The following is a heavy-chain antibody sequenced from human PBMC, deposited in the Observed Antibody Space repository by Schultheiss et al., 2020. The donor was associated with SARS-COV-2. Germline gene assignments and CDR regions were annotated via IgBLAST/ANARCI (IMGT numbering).Heavy chain of an antibody. V-gene: IGHV1-46*01. CDR1: GGTFSSYA. D-gene: IGHD2-2*02. J-gene: IGHJ4*02. CDR2: INPSGGST. Sequence: ASVKVSCKASGGTFSSYAISWVRQAPGQGLEWMGIINPSGGSTSYAQKFQGRVTMTRDTSITTAYMEVSSLRSDDTAIYYCARDSAIESGTFFDYWGQGTLVTVSS. CDR3: ARDSAIESGTFFDY.